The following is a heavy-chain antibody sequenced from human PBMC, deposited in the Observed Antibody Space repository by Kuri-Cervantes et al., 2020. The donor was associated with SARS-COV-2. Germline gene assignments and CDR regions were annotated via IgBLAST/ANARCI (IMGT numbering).Heavy chain of an antibody. CDR1: GFTFSSYS. CDR3: AREAPCRIVGAICYGMDV. V-gene: IGHV3-48*02. CDR2: ISSSSSTI. Sequence: ETLSLTCAASGFTFSSYSMNWVRQAPGKGLEWVSYISSSSSTIYYADSVKGRFTISRDNAMNLLYLQMNSLRDEDTAVYYCAREAPCRIVGAICYGMDVWGQGTTVTVSS. D-gene: IGHD1-26*01. J-gene: IGHJ6*02.